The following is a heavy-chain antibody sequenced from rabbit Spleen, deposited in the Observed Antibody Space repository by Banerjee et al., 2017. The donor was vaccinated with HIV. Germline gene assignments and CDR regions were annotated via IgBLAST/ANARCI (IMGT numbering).Heavy chain of an antibody. Sequence: QEQLEESAGGLVQPGGSLTLTCTASGFSISSYYIYWVRQAPGKGLEWIGCIYTGGSGGIYYASWATGRFTISKPSSTTVPLQMTSLTAADTATYFCGRSSYAGYAGNDYGINLWGPGTLVTVS. V-gene: IGHV1S45*01. CDR3: GRSSYAGYAGNDYGINL. CDR1: GFSISSYY. D-gene: IGHD4-2*01. CDR2: IYTGGSGGI. J-gene: IGHJ4*01.